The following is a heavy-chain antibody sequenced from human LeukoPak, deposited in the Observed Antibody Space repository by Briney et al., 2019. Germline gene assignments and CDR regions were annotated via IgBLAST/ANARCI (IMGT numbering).Heavy chain of an antibody. V-gene: IGHV3-30*18. CDR1: GFRFSSYG. Sequence: GGSLRLSCVVSGFRFSSYGMHWVRQAPGKGLEWVAVIAFDGTNIDYADSVKGRFSVSRDNSKNTLYLQMNSLRAEDTAVYYCAKDEVPGFAPWYFDYWGQGTQVTVSS. J-gene: IGHJ4*02. CDR2: IAFDGTNI. CDR3: AKDEVPGFAPWYFDY. D-gene: IGHD3-10*01.